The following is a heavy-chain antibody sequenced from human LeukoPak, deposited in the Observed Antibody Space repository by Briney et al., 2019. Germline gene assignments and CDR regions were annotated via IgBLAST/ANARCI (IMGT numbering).Heavy chain of an antibody. Sequence: GGSLRLSCAASGFTFSNYWMSWVRQAPGKGLEWVAHINKDGSEIYYVDSVKGRFTISRDNAKNSLSLQMNSLRVEDTAVYYCARDKVTYWGQGILDTVSS. CDR3: ARDKVTY. V-gene: IGHV3-7*01. J-gene: IGHJ4*02. CDR1: GFTFSNYW. CDR2: INKDGSEI.